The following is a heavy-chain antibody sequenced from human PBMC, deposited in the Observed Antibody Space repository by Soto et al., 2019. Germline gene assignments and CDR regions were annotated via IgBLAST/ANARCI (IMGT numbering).Heavy chain of an antibody. CDR1: GFTFSSFA. Sequence: QVQLVESGGGVVQPGRSLRLSCAAFGFTFSSFAIHWVRQAPGKGLEWVSRISYDGSNKYYADSVKGRFTISRDNSKNTLYLQMNSLRAEDTAVYYCARAYDSSMNYFDYWGQGTLVTVSS. J-gene: IGHJ4*02. D-gene: IGHD3-22*01. V-gene: IGHV3-30-3*01. CDR3: ARAYDSSMNYFDY. CDR2: ISYDGSNK.